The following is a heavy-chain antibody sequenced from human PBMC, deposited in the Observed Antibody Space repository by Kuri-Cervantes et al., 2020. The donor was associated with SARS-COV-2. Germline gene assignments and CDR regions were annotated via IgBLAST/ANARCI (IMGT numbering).Heavy chain of an antibody. D-gene: IGHD3-22*01. CDR2: INPNSGGT. J-gene: IGHJ3*02. CDR1: VYTFTGYY. CDR3: ARSTLFQRLVVNSQGGAFDI. V-gene: IGHV1-2*04. Sequence: ASVKVSCKASVYTFTGYYMHWVRQAPGQGLEWMLWINPNSGGTNYAQKFQGWVTMTRYTSISTVYMELSRLRSDDTAVYYCARSTLFQRLVVNSQGGAFDIWGQGTMVTV.